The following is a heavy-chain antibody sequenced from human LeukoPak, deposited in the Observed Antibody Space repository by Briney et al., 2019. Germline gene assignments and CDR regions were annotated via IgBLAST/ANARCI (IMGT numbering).Heavy chain of an antibody. Sequence: GGSLRLSCAASGFTFSSYGMSWVRQAPGKGLEWVSAIGGRDGSTYYADSVKGRFTISRDNSKNTLYVQMNSLRAEDTAAYYCAKGPAPRLGEFSYHALVDYWGQGTLVTVSS. D-gene: IGHD3-16*02. J-gene: IGHJ4*02. CDR2: IGGRDGST. CDR3: AKGPAPRLGEFSYHALVDY. V-gene: IGHV3-23*01. CDR1: GFTFSSYG.